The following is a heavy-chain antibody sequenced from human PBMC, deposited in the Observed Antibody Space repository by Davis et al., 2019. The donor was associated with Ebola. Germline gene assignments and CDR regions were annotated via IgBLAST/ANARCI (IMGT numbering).Heavy chain of an antibody. CDR2: IYVGDSDT. V-gene: IGHV5-51*01. Sequence: GGSLRLSCKGSGNTSTNHWIGWVRQMPGKGLEWMGVIYVGDSDTRYSPSFQGQVTISVDKSISTAYLQWSSLKASDTATYYCARPSDSSGYKVDYWGHGTLATVSS. D-gene: IGHD3-22*01. CDR1: GNTSTNHW. J-gene: IGHJ4*01. CDR3: ARPSDSSGYKVDY.